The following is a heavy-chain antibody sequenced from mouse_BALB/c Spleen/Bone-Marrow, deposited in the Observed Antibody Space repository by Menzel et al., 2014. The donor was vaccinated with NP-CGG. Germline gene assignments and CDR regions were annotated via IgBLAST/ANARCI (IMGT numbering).Heavy chain of an antibody. J-gene: IGHJ2*01. Sequence: VKLMESGAELAKPGASVKMSCKASGYTFTNYWMHWVKQRPGQGLEWIGYINPSTGYTEYNQKFKDKATLTADKSSSTAYMQLSSLTSKDSAVYYCARIYYCGRDYWVQGTTLTVSS. D-gene: IGHD1-1*01. CDR2: INPSTGYT. CDR3: ARIYYCGRDY. V-gene: IGHV1-7*01. CDR1: GYTFTNYW.